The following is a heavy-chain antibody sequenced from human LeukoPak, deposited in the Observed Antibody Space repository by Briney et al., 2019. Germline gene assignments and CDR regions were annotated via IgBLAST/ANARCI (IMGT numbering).Heavy chain of an antibody. CDR2: ISAYNGNT. CDR1: GYTFTSYG. Sequence: ASVKVSCKASGYTFTSYGISWVRQAPGQGLEWMGWISAYNGNTKYAQKFQGRVTMTTDTATSTAYMELRSLRSDDTAVYYCARHVAIIGAPYSYGLSPGYWGQGTLATVSS. CDR3: ARHVAIIGAPYSYGLSPGY. D-gene: IGHD5-18*01. V-gene: IGHV1-18*01. J-gene: IGHJ4*02.